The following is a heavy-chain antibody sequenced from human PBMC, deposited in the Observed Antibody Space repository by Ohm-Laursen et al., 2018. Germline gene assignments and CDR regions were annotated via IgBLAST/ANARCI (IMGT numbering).Heavy chain of an antibody. CDR3: AREVTGEDSFDH. Sequence: VASVKVSCKASGYSFTECYMHWVRLAPGQGLEWMGRINPDSGGANYARKFQGRVTMTRDTSITTAYMELSRLTSDDTAVFYCAREVTGEDSFDHWGQGTLVTVSS. D-gene: IGHD2-21*02. CDR2: INPDSGGA. V-gene: IGHV1-2*06. J-gene: IGHJ4*02. CDR1: GYSFTECY.